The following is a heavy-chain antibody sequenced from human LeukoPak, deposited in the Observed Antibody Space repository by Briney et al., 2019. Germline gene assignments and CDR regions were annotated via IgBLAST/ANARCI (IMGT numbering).Heavy chain of an antibody. CDR2: ISGSGGST. D-gene: IGHD5-12*01. CDR1: GFTFSGSA. Sequence: PGGSLRLSCATSGFTFSGSAIHWVRQAPGKGLEWVSAISGSGGSTYYADSVKGRFTISRDNSKNTLYLQMNSLRAEDTAVYYCAKDRDEDIEAWDAFDIWGQGTMVTVSS. CDR3: AKDRDEDIEAWDAFDI. V-gene: IGHV3-23*01. J-gene: IGHJ3*02.